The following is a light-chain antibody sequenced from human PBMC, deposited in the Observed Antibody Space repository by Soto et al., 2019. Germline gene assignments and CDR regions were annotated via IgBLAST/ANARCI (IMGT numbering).Light chain of an antibody. V-gene: IGKV3-20*01. Sequence: EIVLTQSPGTLSLSPGERATLSCRASQSVSSSNLAWYQQKVGQAPRLLIYAASSRATGIPDRFSGSGSGTDFTLTISRLEPEDFAVYYCQQYGSSTGTFGPGTKVDIK. CDR2: AAS. J-gene: IGKJ3*01. CDR1: QSVSSSN. CDR3: QQYGSSTGT.